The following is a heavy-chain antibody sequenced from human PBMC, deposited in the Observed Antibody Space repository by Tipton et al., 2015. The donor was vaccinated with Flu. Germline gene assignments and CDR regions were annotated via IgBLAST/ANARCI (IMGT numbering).Heavy chain of an antibody. J-gene: IGHJ4*02. V-gene: IGHV3-48*03. CDR2: ISSSGSII. D-gene: IGHD7-27*01. CDR1: GFTLGNYE. Sequence: SLRLFCAASGFTLGNYEMNWVRQAPGKGLEWIAHISSSGSIIHYADSVKGRFTISRDNAKNSLYLQLNSLRAEDTALYYCATLTGDDYWGQGDLVTVSS. CDR3: ATLTGDDY.